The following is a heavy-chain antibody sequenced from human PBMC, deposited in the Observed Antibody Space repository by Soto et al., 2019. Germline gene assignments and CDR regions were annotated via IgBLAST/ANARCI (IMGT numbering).Heavy chain of an antibody. CDR1: GGTFDNFI. D-gene: IGHD1-26*01. CDR2: IVPMLGTP. J-gene: IGHJ6*02. Sequence: QVQLVQSGAEVKEPGSSVRVSCKASGGTFDNFIVNWVRQTPGQGLEWMGGIVPMLGTPTYAEKFKGRVTISATGSTSTMYTEVTSMRSEDTAIYYCARNGTYSASLSQYSGMDVWGQGTTVTVSS. V-gene: IGHV1-69*01. CDR3: ARNGTYSASLSQYSGMDV.